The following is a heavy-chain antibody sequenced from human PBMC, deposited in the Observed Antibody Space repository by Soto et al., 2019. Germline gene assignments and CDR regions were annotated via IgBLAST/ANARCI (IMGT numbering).Heavy chain of an antibody. Sequence: ASVKVSCKASGYTFTSYDINWVRKATGQGLVWVGCMNPNSGNAGYAQKFQGRVTMTRNTSISTAYMELSSLRSEDTAVYYCARVRFLDYYYGMDVWG. CDR1: GYTFTSYD. CDR3: ARVRFLDYYYGMDV. D-gene: IGHD3-3*01. CDR2: MNPNSGNA. V-gene: IGHV1-8*01. J-gene: IGHJ6*02.